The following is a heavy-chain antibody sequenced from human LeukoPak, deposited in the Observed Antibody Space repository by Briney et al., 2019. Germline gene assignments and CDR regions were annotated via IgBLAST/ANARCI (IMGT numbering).Heavy chain of an antibody. CDR2: IYYSGST. J-gene: IGHJ6*03. CDR1: GGSISSYS. Sequence: SETLSLTCTVSGGSISSYSWSWIRQPPGKGLEWIGYIYYSGSTNYNPSLKSRVTISVDTSQNQCSLKLSSVPAADTAVYYCAWVGPYCDFWSGYYRYYYYMDVWGKGTTVTVSS. V-gene: IGHV4-59*01. CDR3: AWVGPYCDFWSGYYRYYYYMDV. D-gene: IGHD3-3*01.